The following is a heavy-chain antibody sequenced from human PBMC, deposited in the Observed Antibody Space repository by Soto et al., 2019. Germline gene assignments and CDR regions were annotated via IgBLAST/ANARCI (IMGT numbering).Heavy chain of an antibody. V-gene: IGHV3-23*01. CDR1: GFTFNSYA. J-gene: IGHJ4*02. Sequence: GGSLRLSCAASGFTFNSYAMNWVRQAPGKGLEWVSSISGGGGGTYYADSVEGRLTISRDNSKNTLYLQMNSLRAEDTALYYCAKGSHYDILTAYHAFDYWGPGTLVTVSS. D-gene: IGHD3-9*01. CDR2: ISGGGGGT. CDR3: AKGSHYDILTAYHAFDY.